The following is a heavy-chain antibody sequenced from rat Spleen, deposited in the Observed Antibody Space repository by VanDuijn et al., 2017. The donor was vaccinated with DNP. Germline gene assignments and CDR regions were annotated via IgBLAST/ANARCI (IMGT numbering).Heavy chain of an antibody. V-gene: IGHV5-58*01. CDR2: INSDGGRT. J-gene: IGHJ4*01. D-gene: IGHD1-9*01. CDR1: GFTFSSYW. CDR3: SKGPPDYGYNSWGAMDA. Sequence: EVQLVETGGGLVQPGRSLKLSCVASGFTFSSYWMYWIRQAPGKGLEWVASINSDGGRTYYPDSVKGRFTISRDSAENTVYLQVISLRSEDTATYYCSKGPPDYGYNSWGAMDAWGQGTSVTVSS.